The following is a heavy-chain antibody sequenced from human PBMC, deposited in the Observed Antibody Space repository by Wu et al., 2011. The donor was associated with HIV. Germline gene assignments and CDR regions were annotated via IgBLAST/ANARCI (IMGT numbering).Heavy chain of an antibody. D-gene: IGHD2-8*02. CDR2: INPYNGNT. J-gene: IGHJ5*02. CDR1: GYTFTSYG. V-gene: IGHV1-18*01. Sequence: QVQLVQSGAEVKSPGASVTVSCKASGYTFTSYGISWVRQAPGQGLEWMGWINPYNGNTNYAQKLQGRVTLTTDTSTSTAYMELRSLRSDDTAVYYCATNRAVTTTGGNWFDPWAREPWSPSP. CDR3: ATNRAVTTTGGNWFDP.